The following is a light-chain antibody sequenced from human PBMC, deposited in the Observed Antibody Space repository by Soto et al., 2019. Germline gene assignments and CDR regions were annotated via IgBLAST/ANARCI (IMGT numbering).Light chain of an antibody. CDR3: EHWDSNIHGV. CDR1: SGHSSYI. Sequence: QSVLTQSSSASASLGSSVNLTCTLSSGHSSYIIAWHQQQPRKAPRYLMKLEGSGSYNKGSGVPDRFLGSSSGADRYLIIFNLQLADEDAYYCEHWDSNIHGVFGGGTKLTVL. J-gene: IGLJ3*02. V-gene: IGLV4-60*02. CDR2: LEGSGSY.